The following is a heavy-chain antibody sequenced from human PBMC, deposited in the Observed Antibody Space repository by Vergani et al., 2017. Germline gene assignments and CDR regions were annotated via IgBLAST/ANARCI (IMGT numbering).Heavy chain of an antibody. Sequence: QVKLEESGGGVVQPGRSLRLSCAASGFSFGNYAMHWVRQAPGKGLEWVGVSSYDGTEKKYADSVNGRFTISRDNSKKMMSLQMNSLRVEDTAVYYCARGGKGIIMVVPSTHLWGQGTQVSVS. J-gene: IGHJ4*02. CDR2: SSYDGTEK. D-gene: IGHD2-15*01. V-gene: IGHV3-30-3*01. CDR1: GFSFGNYA. CDR3: ARGGKGIIMVVPSTHL.